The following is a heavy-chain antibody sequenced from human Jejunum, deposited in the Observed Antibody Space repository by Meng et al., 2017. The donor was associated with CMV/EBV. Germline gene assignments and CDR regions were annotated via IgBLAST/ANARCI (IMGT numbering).Heavy chain of an antibody. CDR1: FDDYA. Sequence: FDDYAMHWVRQAPGKGLEWVSLISWDGGSTYYADSVKGRFTISRDNSKNSLYLQMNSLRAEDTAVYYCARVPAELGSSSSSYYFDSWGQGTLVTVSS. CDR3: ARVPAELGSSSSSYYFDS. CDR2: ISWDGGST. V-gene: IGHV3-43D*03. J-gene: IGHJ4*02. D-gene: IGHD6-13*01.